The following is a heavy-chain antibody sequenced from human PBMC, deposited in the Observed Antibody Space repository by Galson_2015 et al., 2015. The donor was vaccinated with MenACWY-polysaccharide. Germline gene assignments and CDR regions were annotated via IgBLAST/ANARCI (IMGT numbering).Heavy chain of an antibody. CDR3: ARVGPSGAEYFQH. V-gene: IGHV5-51*03. Sequence: QSGAEVKKPGESLKISCKGSGYSFTSYWIGWVRQMPGKGLEWMGIIYPGDSDTRYSPSFQGQVTISADKSISTAYLQMNSLRAEDTAVYYCARVGPSGAEYFQHWGQGTLVTVSS. CDR1: GYSFTSYW. D-gene: IGHD3-10*01. CDR2: IYPGDSDT. J-gene: IGHJ1*01.